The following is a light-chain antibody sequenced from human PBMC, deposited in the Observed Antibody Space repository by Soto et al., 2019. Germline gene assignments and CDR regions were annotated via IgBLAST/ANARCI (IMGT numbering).Light chain of an antibody. Sequence: DIQLTQSPSTLSASVGDRVTITCRASQSVSNWLAWYQQKPGKAPKLLIHNASTLENGVPSRFSGSGSGTVFTLTISSLQPDDAATYYCQQFHNYPVTFGGGTKVQI. CDR3: QQFHNYPVT. CDR1: QSVSNW. CDR2: NAS. V-gene: IGKV1-5*03. J-gene: IGKJ4*01.